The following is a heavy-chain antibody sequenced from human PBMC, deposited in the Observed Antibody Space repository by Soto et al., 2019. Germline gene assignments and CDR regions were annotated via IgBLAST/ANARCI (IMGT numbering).Heavy chain of an antibody. CDR2: INHSGST. Sequence: SETLSLTCAVYGGSFSGYYWSWIRQPPGKGLDWIGEINHSGSTNYNPSLKSRVTISVDTSKNQFSLKLSSVTAADTAVYYCARGRGLAAAGNYYYYYGMDVWGQGTTVTVSS. CDR1: GGSFSGYY. V-gene: IGHV4-34*01. CDR3: ARGRGLAAAGNYYYYYGMDV. D-gene: IGHD6-13*01. J-gene: IGHJ6*02.